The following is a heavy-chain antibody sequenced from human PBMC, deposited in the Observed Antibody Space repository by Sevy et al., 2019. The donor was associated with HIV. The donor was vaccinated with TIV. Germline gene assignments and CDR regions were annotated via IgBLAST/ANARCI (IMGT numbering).Heavy chain of an antibody. D-gene: IGHD3-3*01. V-gene: IGHV3-53*01. J-gene: IGHJ6*02. CDR2: IFSGGST. CDR1: GFTVSSNY. Sequence: GGSLRLSCAVSGFTVSSNYMTWVRQAPGKGLEWVSVIFSGGSTYYADSVKGRFTISRDNSRNTLSLQMNSLRAGDTAVYYCARGMILEGSWCGMDVWGQGTTVTVSS. CDR3: ARGMILEGSWCGMDV.